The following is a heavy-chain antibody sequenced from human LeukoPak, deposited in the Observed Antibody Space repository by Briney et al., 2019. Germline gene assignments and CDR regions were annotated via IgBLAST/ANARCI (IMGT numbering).Heavy chain of an antibody. D-gene: IGHD3-16*01. Sequence: PGGSLRLSCAASGFTVSSNYMSWVRQAPGKGLEWVSVTYSGGTTYYADSVKGRFTISRDNAKNSLYLQMNSLRAEDTAVYYCARGAGGSYGFDYWGQGTLVTVSS. V-gene: IGHV3-53*01. CDR2: TYSGGTT. CDR3: ARGAGGSYGFDY. CDR1: GFTVSSNY. J-gene: IGHJ4*02.